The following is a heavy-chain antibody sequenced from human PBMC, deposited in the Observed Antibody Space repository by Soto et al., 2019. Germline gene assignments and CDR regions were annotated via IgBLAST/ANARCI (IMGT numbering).Heavy chain of an antibody. D-gene: IGHD1-20*01. CDR2: IYYSGST. CDR1: GGSISSYY. J-gene: IGHJ4*02. Sequence: PSETLSLTCTVSGGSISSYYWSWIRQPPGKGLEWIGYIYYSGSTNYNPSLKSRVTISVDTSKNQFSLKLSSVTAADTAVYYCARDINRSYYFDYWGQGTLVTVSS. CDR3: ARDINRSYYFDY. V-gene: IGHV4-59*01.